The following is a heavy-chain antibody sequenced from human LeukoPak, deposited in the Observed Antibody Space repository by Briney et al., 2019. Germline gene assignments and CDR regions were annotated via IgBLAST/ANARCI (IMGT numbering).Heavy chain of an antibody. Sequence: SETLSLTCTVSGYSISSGYYWGWIRQPPGRGLEWIVNIYHSGSTYYNPSLKSRVTISVDTSKNQFSLKVNSVTAADTAVYYCARVGATYAFDIWGQGTMVTVSS. CDR3: ARVGATYAFDI. J-gene: IGHJ3*02. V-gene: IGHV4-38-2*02. D-gene: IGHD1-26*01. CDR2: IYHSGST. CDR1: GYSISSGYY.